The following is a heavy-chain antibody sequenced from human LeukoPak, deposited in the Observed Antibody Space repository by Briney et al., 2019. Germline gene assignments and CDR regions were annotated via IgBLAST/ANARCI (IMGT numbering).Heavy chain of an antibody. Sequence: GGSLRLSCAVSGISLSNYGMSWVRQAPGKGLEWVGGISDSGGRTNYAAPEKGRFTISRNNPNNTLYLQINTVRAEDTAVYFFAKRGVVIRVILVGFHKEAYYFDSWGQGALVTVSS. D-gene: IGHD3-22*01. V-gene: IGHV3-23*01. J-gene: IGHJ4*02. CDR3: AKRGVVIRVILVGFHKEAYYFDS. CDR2: ISDSGGRT. CDR1: GISLSNYG.